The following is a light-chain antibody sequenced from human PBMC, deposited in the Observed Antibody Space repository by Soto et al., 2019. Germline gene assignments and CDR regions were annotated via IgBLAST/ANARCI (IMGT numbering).Light chain of an antibody. Sequence: QSALTQPASVSGSPGQSITISCTGSSSDIGGYNYVSWYQQHPGKAPKLLIYDVSYRPSGISDRFSGSKSGNTASLTISGLQPDDEADYYCSSYGASSTLVGGGTKATVL. CDR2: DVS. V-gene: IGLV2-14*03. J-gene: IGLJ2*01. CDR1: SSDIGGYNY. CDR3: SSYGASSTL.